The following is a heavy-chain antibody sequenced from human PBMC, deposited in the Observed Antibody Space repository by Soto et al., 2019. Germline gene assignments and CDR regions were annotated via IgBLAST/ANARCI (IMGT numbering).Heavy chain of an antibody. J-gene: IGHJ4*02. CDR3: ARTEGQLAPLDY. D-gene: IGHD6-6*01. CDR1: GGTFSSYA. V-gene: IGHV1-69*13. Sequence: SVKVSCKASGGTFSSYAISWVRQAPGQGLEWMGGIIPIFGTANYAQKFQGRVTITADESISTAYMELSRLRSDDTAVYYCARTEGQLAPLDYWGQGTLVTVSS. CDR2: IIPIFGTA.